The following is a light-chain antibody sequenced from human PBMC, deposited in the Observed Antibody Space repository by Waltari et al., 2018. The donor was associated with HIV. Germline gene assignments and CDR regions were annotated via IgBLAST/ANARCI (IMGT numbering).Light chain of an antibody. CDR3: SSYTSSSTLCVL. J-gene: IGLJ2*01. CDR2: DVS. Sequence: QSALTQPASVSGSPGQSITISCTGTSSDVGGYNYVSWYQQHPGKAPKLLIYDVSNRPSGVSNRFSGSKSGNTASLTISGLQAEDEADYYCSSYTSSSTLCVLFGAGTKLTVL. CDR1: SSDVGGYNY. V-gene: IGLV2-14*03.